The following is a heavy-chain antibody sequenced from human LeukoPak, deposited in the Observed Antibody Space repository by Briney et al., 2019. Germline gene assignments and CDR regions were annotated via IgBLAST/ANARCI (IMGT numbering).Heavy chain of an antibody. CDR3: ARYVEYGSSWYIKNYFDY. J-gene: IGHJ4*02. V-gene: IGHV7-4-1*02. Sequence: ASVKVSCKASGYTFTGYYMHWVRQAPGQGLEWMGWINTNTGNPTYAQGFTGRFVFSLDTSVSTAYLQISSLKAEDTAVYYCARYVEYGSSWYIKNYFDYWGQGTLVTVSS. CDR2: INTNTGNP. D-gene: IGHD6-13*01. CDR1: GYTFTGYY.